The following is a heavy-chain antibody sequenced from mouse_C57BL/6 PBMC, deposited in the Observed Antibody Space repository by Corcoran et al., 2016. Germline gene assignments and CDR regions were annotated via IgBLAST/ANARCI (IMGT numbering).Heavy chain of an antibody. Sequence: QIQLVQSGPELKKPGETVKISCKASGYTFTTYGMSWVKQAPGKGLKWMGWINTYSGVPTYADDFKGRFAFSLETSASTAYLQINNLKNEDTATYFCARRRAGTAWFAYWGQGTLVTVSA. CDR3: ARRRAGTAWFAY. CDR2: INTYSGVP. D-gene: IGHD3-3*01. J-gene: IGHJ3*01. V-gene: IGHV9-3*01. CDR1: GYTFTTYG.